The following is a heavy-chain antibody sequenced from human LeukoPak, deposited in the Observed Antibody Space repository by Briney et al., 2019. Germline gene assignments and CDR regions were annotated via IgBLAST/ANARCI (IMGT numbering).Heavy chain of an antibody. J-gene: IGHJ4*03. CDR3: ARESQGRGACYFDY. V-gene: IGHV4-59*01. Sequence: SETLSLTCTVSNGSLNNYYWAWIRQPPGKELESIGSVYYSGSTNHTPSLRTRVTISVDTSTNEFSLQLTSVTAADTAVYFCARESQGRGACYFDYWGQGKLVTVSS. D-gene: IGHD3-10*01. CDR2: VYYSGST. CDR1: NGSLNNYY.